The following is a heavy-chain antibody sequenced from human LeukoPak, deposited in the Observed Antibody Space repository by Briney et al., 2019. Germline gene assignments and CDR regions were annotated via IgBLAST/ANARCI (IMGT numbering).Heavy chain of an antibody. CDR1: GGSISSYF. CDR3: ARSDRDYYDSSGYYYFITSFDY. Sequence: PSETLSLTCTVSGGSISSYFWSWIRQPPGKGLEWVSYISSSSSTIYYADSVKGRFTISRDNAKNSLYLQMNSLRAEDTAVYYCARSDRDYYDSSGYYYFITSFDYWGQGTLVTVSS. D-gene: IGHD3-22*01. V-gene: IGHV3-48*01. CDR2: ISSSSSTI. J-gene: IGHJ4*02.